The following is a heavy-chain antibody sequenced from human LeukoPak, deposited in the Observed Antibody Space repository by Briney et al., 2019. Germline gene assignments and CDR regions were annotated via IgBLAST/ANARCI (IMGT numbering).Heavy chain of an antibody. CDR1: GGSISSYY. D-gene: IGHD2-2*01. CDR2: IYTSGST. Sequence: SETLPLTCTVSGGSISSYYWSWIRQPAGKGLEWTGRIYTSGSTNYNPSLKSRVTISVDKSKNQFSLKLSSVTAADTAVYYCARDAVCSSTSCYGYYYYYMDVWGKGTTVTVSS. CDR3: ARDAVCSSTSCYGYYYYYMDV. V-gene: IGHV4-4*07. J-gene: IGHJ6*03.